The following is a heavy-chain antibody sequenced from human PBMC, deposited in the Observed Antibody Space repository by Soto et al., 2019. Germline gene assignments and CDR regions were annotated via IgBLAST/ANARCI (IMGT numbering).Heavy chain of an antibody. CDR1: GGSISSSSYY. V-gene: IGHV4-39*01. D-gene: IGHD3-3*01. CDR3: ARPRILEWYHNDAFDI. Sequence: SETLSLTCTVSGGSISSSSYYWGWIRQPPGKGLEWIGSIYYSGSTYYNPSLKSRVTISVDTSKNQFSLKLSSVTAADTAVYYCARPRILEWYHNDAFDIWGQGTMVTVSS. J-gene: IGHJ3*02. CDR2: IYYSGST.